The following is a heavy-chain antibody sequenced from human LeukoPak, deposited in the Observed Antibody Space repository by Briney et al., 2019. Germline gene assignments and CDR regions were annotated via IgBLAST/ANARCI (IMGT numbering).Heavy chain of an antibody. CDR3: ASFEGLRPY. Sequence: GGSLRLSCAASGFTFSSYWMHWVRQAPGKGLVWVSCINSDGSSPSYADSVKGRFTISRDNAKNTLSLQMNSLRAEDTAVYYCASFEGLRPYWGQGTLVTVSS. CDR1: GFTFSSYW. J-gene: IGHJ4*02. CDR2: INSDGSSP. V-gene: IGHV3-74*01. D-gene: IGHD5-12*01.